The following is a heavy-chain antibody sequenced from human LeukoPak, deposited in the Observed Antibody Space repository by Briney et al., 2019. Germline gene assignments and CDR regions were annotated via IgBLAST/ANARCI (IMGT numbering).Heavy chain of an antibody. CDR1: GGSISSSTYY. D-gene: IGHD4-17*01. CDR2: IYNSGST. CDR3: ARGGDYGDLRYFDY. V-gene: IGHV4-39*07. J-gene: IGHJ4*02. Sequence: PSETLSLTCNVSGGSISSSTYYWGWIRQPPGKGLEWIGSIYNSGSTYYNPSVKSRVTIAVDTSKNQFSLKLSSVTAADTAVYYRARGGDYGDLRYFDYWGQGTLVTVSS.